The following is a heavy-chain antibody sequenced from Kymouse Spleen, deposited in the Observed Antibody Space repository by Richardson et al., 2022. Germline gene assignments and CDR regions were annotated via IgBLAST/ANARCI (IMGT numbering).Heavy chain of an antibody. CDR3: ARHRWFGELWGLDYYGMDV. D-gene: IGHD3-10*01. V-gene: IGHV4-34*01. CDR1: GGSFSGYY. J-gene: IGHJ6*02. Sequence: QVQLQQWGAGLLKPSETLSLTCAVYGGSFSGYYWSWIRQPPGKGLEWIGEINHSGSTNYNPSLKSRVTISVDTSKNQFSLKLSSVTAADTAVYYCARHRWFGELWGLDYYGMDVWGQGTTVTVSS. CDR2: INHSGST.